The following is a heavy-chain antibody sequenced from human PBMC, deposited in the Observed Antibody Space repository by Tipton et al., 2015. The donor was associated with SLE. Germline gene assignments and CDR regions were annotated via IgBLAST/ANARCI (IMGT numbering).Heavy chain of an antibody. CDR1: GGSISSYY. D-gene: IGHD3-3*01. CDR3: ARGNTIFGVAYI. CDR2: IYYSGST. V-gene: IGHV4-59*01. Sequence: PSLTCTVSGGSISSYYWSWIRQPPGKGLEWIGYIYYSGSTNYNPSLKSRVTISVDTSKNQFSLKLSSVTAADTAVYYCARGNTIFGVAYIWGQGTMVTVSS. J-gene: IGHJ3*02.